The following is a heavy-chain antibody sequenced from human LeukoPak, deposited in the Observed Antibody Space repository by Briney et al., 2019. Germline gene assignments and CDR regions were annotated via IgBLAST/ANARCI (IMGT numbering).Heavy chain of an antibody. CDR2: INHSGST. CDR1: GGSFSGYY. V-gene: IGHV4-34*01. D-gene: IGHD3-22*01. J-gene: IGHJ5*02. Sequence: SETLSLTCAVYGGSFSGYYWSWIRQPPGKGLEWIGEINHSGSTNYNPSLKSRVTISVDTSKNQFSLKLSSVTAADTAVYYCARGTVIVVVDHWGQGTLVTVSS. CDR3: ARGTVIVVVDH.